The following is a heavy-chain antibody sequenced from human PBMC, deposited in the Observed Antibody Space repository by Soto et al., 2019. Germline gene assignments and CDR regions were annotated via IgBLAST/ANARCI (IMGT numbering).Heavy chain of an antibody. D-gene: IGHD3-3*01. Sequence: GAAVKVSCKASGYTFTSYGFNWVRQAPGQGPEWMGWISGYNGNTNYAQKLQGRVTMTTDTSTSTTYMELRSLISDDTAVYYCARTDFPYCYMDVWGKGTTVTVSS. V-gene: IGHV1-18*01. J-gene: IGHJ6*03. CDR3: ARTDFPYCYMDV. CDR2: ISGYNGNT. CDR1: GYTFTSYG.